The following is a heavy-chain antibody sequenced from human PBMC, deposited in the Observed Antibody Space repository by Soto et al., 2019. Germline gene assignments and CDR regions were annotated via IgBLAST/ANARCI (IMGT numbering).Heavy chain of an antibody. CDR1: GGSISSGGYY. V-gene: IGHV4-31*03. D-gene: IGHD2-21*02. Sequence: QVQLQESGPGLVKPSQTLSLTCTVSGGSISSGGYYWSWIRQHPGKGLEWIGYIYYSGSTYYNPSFKSRVTISVDTSKNQFSLKLSSVTAADTAVYYCARTHIVVVTATLSDWYFDLWGRGTLVTVSS. CDR2: IYYSGST. CDR3: ARTHIVVVTATLSDWYFDL. J-gene: IGHJ2*01.